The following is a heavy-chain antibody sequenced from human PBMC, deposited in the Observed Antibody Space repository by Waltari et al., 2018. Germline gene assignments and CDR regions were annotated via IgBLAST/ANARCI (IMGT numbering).Heavy chain of an antibody. J-gene: IGHJ4*02. V-gene: IGHV3-7*04. D-gene: IGHD3-10*01. CDR3: TRGARGAD. CDR1: GFSFSSTG. Sequence: EVQLVESGGDLVQPGGSLSLSCAASGFSFSSTGRGWVRQAPGKGLEWVANINPNGNDKYYVDSVEGRFTISKDNARNSLYLQMNNLRVEDTAMYYCTRGARGADWGQGTLVTVSS. CDR2: INPNGNDK.